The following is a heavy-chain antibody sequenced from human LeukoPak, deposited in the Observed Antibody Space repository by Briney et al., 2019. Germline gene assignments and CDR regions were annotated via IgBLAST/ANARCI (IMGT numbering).Heavy chain of an antibody. CDR3: AKGVGGYYFDY. CDR2: ISSGGDT. J-gene: IGHJ4*02. V-gene: IGHV3-23*01. D-gene: IGHD2-15*01. Sequence: GGSLRLSCAASGFTFSIYAMSWVRQAPGKGLEWISIISSGGDTYYADSVKGRFTISRDNSKNTLDLQMSSLRAEDTAVYYCAKGVGGYYFDYWGQGTLVTVSS. CDR1: GFTFSIYA.